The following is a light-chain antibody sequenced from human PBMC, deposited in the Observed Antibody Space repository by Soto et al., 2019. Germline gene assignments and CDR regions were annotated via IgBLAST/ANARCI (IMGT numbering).Light chain of an antibody. J-gene: IGKJ5*01. CDR1: QSVSSY. Sequence: EIVMTQSPATLSVSPGERATLSCRARQSVSSYLAWYQQKPGQAPRLLIYDASNRATGIPARFSGSGSGTDFTLTISSLEPEDFAVYYCQQRSNWPITFGQGTRLEIK. CDR3: QQRSNWPIT. CDR2: DAS. V-gene: IGKV3-11*01.